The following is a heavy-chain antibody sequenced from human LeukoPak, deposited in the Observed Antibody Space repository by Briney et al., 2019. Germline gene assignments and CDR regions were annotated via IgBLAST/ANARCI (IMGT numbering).Heavy chain of an antibody. J-gene: IGHJ4*02. V-gene: IGHV1-69*13. CDR3: ARRLPGYCSGGSCYSYDYFDY. D-gene: IGHD2-15*01. Sequence: ASVKVSCKASGGTFSSYAISWVRQAPGQGLEWMGGIIPIFGTANYAQKFQGRVTITADESTSTAYMELSSLRSEDTAVYYCARRLPGYCSGGSCYSYDYFDYWGQGTLVTVSS. CDR2: IIPIFGTA. CDR1: GGTFSSYA.